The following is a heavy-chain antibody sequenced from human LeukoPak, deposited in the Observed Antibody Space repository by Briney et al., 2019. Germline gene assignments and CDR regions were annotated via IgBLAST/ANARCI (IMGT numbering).Heavy chain of an antibody. J-gene: IGHJ4*02. CDR3: ARPGYGPHHYFDY. D-gene: IGHD4-17*01. CDR2: INHSGST. CDR1: GGSFSGYY. V-gene: IGHV4-34*01. Sequence: SETLSLTCAVYGGSFSGYYWSWIRQPPGKGLEWIGEINHSGSTNYNPSLKSRVTISVDTSKNQFSLKLSSVTAADTAVYYCARPGYGPHHYFDYWGQGTLVTVSS.